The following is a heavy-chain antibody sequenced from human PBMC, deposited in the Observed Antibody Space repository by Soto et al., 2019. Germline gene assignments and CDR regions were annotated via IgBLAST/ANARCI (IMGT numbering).Heavy chain of an antibody. V-gene: IGHV3-74*01. CDR3: VRSDWLDP. Sequence: PGGSLRLSCAASGFAFSGFELNWVRQAPGKGLVWVSCIKYGGSNTGYADFVKGRFTISRDNAKNTVYLQMNSLTAEDTAVYYCVRSDWLDPWGQGTLVTVSS. J-gene: IGHJ5*02. CDR2: IKYGGSNT. CDR1: GFAFSGFE.